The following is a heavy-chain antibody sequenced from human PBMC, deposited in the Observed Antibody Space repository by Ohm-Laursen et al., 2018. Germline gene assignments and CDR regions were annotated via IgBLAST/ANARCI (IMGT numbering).Heavy chain of an antibody. CDR3: AAVNRRGYSYGY. J-gene: IGHJ4*02. CDR1: GYSFTSYG. D-gene: IGHD5-18*01. V-gene: IGHV1-18*01. CDR2: ISTYNGNT. Sequence: ASVKVSCKASGYSFTSYGISWVRQAPGQGLEWMGWISTYNGNTNYAQKVQGRVTMTTDTSTSTAYMELSSLRSEDTAVYYCAAVNRRGYSYGYWGQGTLVTVSS.